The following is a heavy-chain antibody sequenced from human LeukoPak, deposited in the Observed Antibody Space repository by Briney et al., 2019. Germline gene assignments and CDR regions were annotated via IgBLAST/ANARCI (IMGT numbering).Heavy chain of an antibody. V-gene: IGHV4-59*01. CDR2: IYKSGST. J-gene: IGHJ4*02. CDR1: GGSIRSYY. Sequence: PSETLSLTCTVSGGSIRSYYWSWIRQPPGKGLEWIGYIYKSGSTNYNPSLKSRVTILLDTSKNQFSLKLSSVTAADTAVYYCARGISAYSSSRWGQGTLVTVSS. D-gene: IGHD6-19*01. CDR3: ARGISAYSSSR.